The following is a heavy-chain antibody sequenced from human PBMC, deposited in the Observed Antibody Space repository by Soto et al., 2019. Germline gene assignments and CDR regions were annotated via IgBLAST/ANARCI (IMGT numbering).Heavy chain of an antibody. D-gene: IGHD3-3*01. V-gene: IGHV3-11*01. CDR1: GFTFSDYY. Sequence: GGSLRLSCAASGFTFSDYYMSWIRQAPGKGLEWVSYISSSGSTIYYADSVKGRFTISRDNAKNSLYLQMNSLRSDDTAVYYCARNDFWSGYSYYEAADYWGQGTLVTVSS. CDR2: ISSSGSTI. J-gene: IGHJ4*02. CDR3: ARNDFWSGYSYYEAADY.